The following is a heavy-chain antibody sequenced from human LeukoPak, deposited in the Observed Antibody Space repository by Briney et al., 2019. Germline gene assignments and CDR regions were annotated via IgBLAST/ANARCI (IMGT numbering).Heavy chain of an antibody. J-gene: IGHJ5*02. CDR3: SRRIEGVVDFFYP. D-gene: IGHD2-21*01. V-gene: IGHV2-5*01. CDR2: ISWHDEK. Sequence: SGPTLVKPTQTLTLTCTFSGFSLATYAARVGWIRQPPGKALEWPALISWHDEKYYSPSLRSRLNLAKATSKHHVVLIMTDMDPLDTATYYCSRRIEGVVDFFYPWGLGVLVTVSS. CDR1: GFSLATYAAR.